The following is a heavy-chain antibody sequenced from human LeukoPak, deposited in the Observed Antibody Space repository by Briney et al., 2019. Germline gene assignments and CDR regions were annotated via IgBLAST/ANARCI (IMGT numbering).Heavy chain of an antibody. CDR2: IYYSGST. Sequence: SETLSLTCTVSGGSISSSSYYWGWIRQPPGKGLEWIGSIYYSGSTYYNPSLKSRVTISVDTSKNQFSLKLSSVTAADTAVYYCVRDAYYYDSSGYPFDYWGQGTLVTVSS. CDR3: VRDAYYYDSSGYPFDY. D-gene: IGHD3-22*01. CDR1: GGSISSSSYY. J-gene: IGHJ4*02. V-gene: IGHV4-39*07.